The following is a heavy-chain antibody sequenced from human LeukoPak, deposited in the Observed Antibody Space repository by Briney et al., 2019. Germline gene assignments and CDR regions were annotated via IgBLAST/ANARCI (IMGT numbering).Heavy chain of an antibody. CDR1: GGSINNYY. D-gene: IGHD3-10*01. J-gene: IGHJ4*02. V-gene: IGHV4-4*07. CDR3: ARDFSGGSGSYDY. Sequence: SETLSLTCTVSGGSINNYYWNWIRQPPGKGLEWVGRIYSRGNSTYNPYLKSRVIMSVDTAKNHSSLNLSSGPGADTAVYYCARDFSGGSGSYDYWGQGALVTVSS. CDR2: IYSRGNS.